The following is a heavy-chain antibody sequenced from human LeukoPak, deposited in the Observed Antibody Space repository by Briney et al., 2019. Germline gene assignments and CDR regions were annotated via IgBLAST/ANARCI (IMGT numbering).Heavy chain of an antibody. D-gene: IGHD3-22*01. V-gene: IGHV3-23*01. CDR1: GFTFSNYG. CDR3: AKRDSSGYYYFDS. CDR2: IGVSGNT. J-gene: IGHJ4*02. Sequence: GGSLRLSCAVSGFTFSNYGMSWVRQAAGKELECVSVIGVSGNTCYADSVKGRFTISRDNSKNTLYLQMNSLRAEDTAVYYCAKRDSSGYYYFDSWGQGILVTVSS.